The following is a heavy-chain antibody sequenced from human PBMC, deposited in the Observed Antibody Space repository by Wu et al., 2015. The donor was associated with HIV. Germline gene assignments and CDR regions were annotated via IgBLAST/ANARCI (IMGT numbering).Heavy chain of an antibody. Sequence: QVQLMQSGAEVKKPGASVKVSCKTSGYIFTSYDINWVRRAPGQGLEWMAWISVYSLHYALNFRGRLTTTIDTSTSTAYMELRNLTFDDTAVYYCARGIYVRWYGYFLTSWGQGTLVKVPS. V-gene: IGHV1-18*04. CDR2: ISVYSL. J-gene: IGHJ4*02. CDR1: GYIFTSYD. CDR3: ARGIYVRWYGYFLTS. D-gene: IGHD3/OR15-3a*01.